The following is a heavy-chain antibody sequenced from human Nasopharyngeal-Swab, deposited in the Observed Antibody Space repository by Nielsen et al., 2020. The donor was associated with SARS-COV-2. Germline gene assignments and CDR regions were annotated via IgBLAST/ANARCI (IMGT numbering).Heavy chain of an antibody. CDR1: GFTFSSYA. D-gene: IGHD6-19*01. CDR3: AKDDRRSQWVVDYYYGMDV. V-gene: IGHV3-23*01. CDR2: ISGSGGST. Sequence: GESLKISCAASGFTFSSYAMSWVRQAPGKGLEWVSAISGSGGSTYYADSVKGRFTISRDNSKNTLYLQMNSLRAEDTAVYYCAKDDRRSQWVVDYYYGMDVWGQGTTVTVSS. J-gene: IGHJ6*02.